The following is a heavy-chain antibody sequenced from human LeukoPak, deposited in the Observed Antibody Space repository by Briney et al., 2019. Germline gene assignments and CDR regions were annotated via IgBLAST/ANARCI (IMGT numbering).Heavy chain of an antibody. CDR2: IYSGGST. Sequence: GGSLRLSCAASGSTVSNSYMSWVRQAPGKGLEWVSVIYSGGSTYYADSVKGRFTISRDNSKNTVYLQMNSLRAEDTAVYYCARAPGYYSPFEYWGQGTLVTVSS. J-gene: IGHJ4*02. V-gene: IGHV3-53*01. CDR1: GSTVSNSY. CDR3: ARAPGYYSPFEY. D-gene: IGHD3-22*01.